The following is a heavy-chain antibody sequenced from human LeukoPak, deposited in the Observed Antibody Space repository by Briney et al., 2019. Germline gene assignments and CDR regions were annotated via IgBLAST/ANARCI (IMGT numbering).Heavy chain of an antibody. CDR3: AIIWFGEFHYYFDY. V-gene: IGHV4-39*07. Sequence: SETLSLTCTVSGGSISSSSYYWGWIRQPPGKGLEWIGSIYYSGSTYYNPSLKSRVTISVDTSKNQFSLKLSSVTAADTAVYYCAIIWFGEFHYYFDYWGQGTLVTVSS. CDR1: GGSISSSSYY. J-gene: IGHJ4*02. CDR2: IYYSGST. D-gene: IGHD3-10*01.